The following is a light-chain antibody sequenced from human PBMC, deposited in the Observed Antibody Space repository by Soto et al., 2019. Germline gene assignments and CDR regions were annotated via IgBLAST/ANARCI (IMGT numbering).Light chain of an antibody. CDR1: QSISSW. V-gene: IGKV1-5*01. Sequence: DIQMTQSPSTLPASVGDRVTITCRASQSISSWLAWYQQRPGKAPKLLIYDASSLQSGVPSRFSGSGSGTEFTLTISSLQHDDFATYYCQQYNSYSPAFGQGTKVDIK. CDR2: DAS. J-gene: IGKJ1*01. CDR3: QQYNSYSPA.